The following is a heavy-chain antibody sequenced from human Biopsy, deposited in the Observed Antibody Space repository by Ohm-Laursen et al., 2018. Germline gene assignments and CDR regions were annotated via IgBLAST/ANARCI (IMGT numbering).Heavy chain of an antibody. CDR1: CGSISGSS. CDR3: AKHGSGWTGDDAFHI. CDR2: ISYSRDT. Sequence: GTLSLTCTVSCGSISGSSWSWIRQAPGKGLEWIGYISYSRDTNYNPPLKSRITISVDTSKNQFSLKLTSVTAADTAVYYCAKHGSGWTGDDAFHIWGQGTMVTVSS. J-gene: IGHJ3*02. V-gene: IGHV4-59*08. D-gene: IGHD6-19*01.